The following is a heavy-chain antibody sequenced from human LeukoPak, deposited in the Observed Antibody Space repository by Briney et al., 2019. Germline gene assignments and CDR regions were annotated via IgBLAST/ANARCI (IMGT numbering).Heavy chain of an antibody. V-gene: IGHV3-30*03. CDR2: ISYDGSSK. J-gene: IGHJ4*02. CDR1: GFIFSNYG. CDR3: ARVQVVVPGVFDYFDY. D-gene: IGHD2-2*01. Sequence: PGGSLRLSCAASGFIFSNYGMHWVRQAPGKGLEWVAVISYDGSSKYSADSVKGRFTISRDNSKNTLYLQMNSLRAEDTAVYYCARVQVVVPGVFDYFDYWGQGALVTVSS.